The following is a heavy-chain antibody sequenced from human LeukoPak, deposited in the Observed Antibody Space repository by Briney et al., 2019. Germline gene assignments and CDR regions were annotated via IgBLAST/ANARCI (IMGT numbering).Heavy chain of an antibody. CDR1: GFTFSSCA. CDR2: ISGSDGST. D-gene: IGHD6-19*01. J-gene: IGHJ4*02. V-gene: IGHV3-23*01. CDR3: AKSWARGYSSGWYYFDY. Sequence: GGSLRLSCAASGFTFSSCAMNWVRQAPGKGLEWVSVISGSDGSTYYADSVKGRLTISRDNSKNTLYLQMNSLRAEDTAVYYCAKSWARGYSSGWYYFDYWGQGTLVTVSS.